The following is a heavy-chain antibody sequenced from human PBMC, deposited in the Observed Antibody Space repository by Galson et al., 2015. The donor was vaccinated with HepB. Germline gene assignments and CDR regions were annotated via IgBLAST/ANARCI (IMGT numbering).Heavy chain of an antibody. Sequence: SVKVSCKASGYTFTGYYMHWVRQAPGQGLEWMGWINPNSGGTNYAQKFQGWVTMTRDTSISTAYMELSRLRSDDTAVYYCARDRVQDIVVVPAAPEQGYYYYGMDVWGQGTTVTVSS. D-gene: IGHD2-2*01. V-gene: IGHV1-2*04. CDR2: INPNSGGT. J-gene: IGHJ6*02. CDR1: GYTFTGYY. CDR3: ARDRVQDIVVVPAAPEQGYYYYGMDV.